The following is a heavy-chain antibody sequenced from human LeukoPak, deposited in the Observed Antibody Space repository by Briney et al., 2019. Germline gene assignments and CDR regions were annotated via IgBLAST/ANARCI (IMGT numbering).Heavy chain of an antibody. Sequence: ASVTVSCKASGYTFTGYYMHWVGQAPGQGLEGMGWINPNSGGTNYAQKFQGRVTITRDTSISTAYMELSRLRSDDTAVYYCARDGHHYYDYVWGSYLNDYWGQGTLVTVSS. V-gene: IGHV1-2*02. J-gene: IGHJ4*02. CDR3: ARDGHHYYDYVWGSYLNDY. D-gene: IGHD3-16*02. CDR1: GYTFTGYY. CDR2: INPNSGGT.